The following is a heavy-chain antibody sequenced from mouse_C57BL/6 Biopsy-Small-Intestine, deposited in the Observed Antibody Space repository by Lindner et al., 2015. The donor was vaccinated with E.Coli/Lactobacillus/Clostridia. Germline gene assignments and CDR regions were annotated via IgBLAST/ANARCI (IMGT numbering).Heavy chain of an antibody. J-gene: IGHJ2*01. CDR1: GYTFTDYN. CDR2: IYPNNGGI. D-gene: IGHD3-2*02. CDR3: ARKAKNINYFDY. V-gene: IGHV1-34*01. Sequence: VQLQESGPELVKPGASVKISCKASGYTFTDYNMDWVKQSHGKSLEWIGYIYPNNGGIGYNQKFKSKATLTVDKSSSTAYMELHSLTSEDSAVYYCARKAKNINYFDYWGQGTTLTVSS.